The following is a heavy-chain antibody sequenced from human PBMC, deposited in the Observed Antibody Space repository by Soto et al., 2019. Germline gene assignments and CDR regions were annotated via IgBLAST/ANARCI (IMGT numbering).Heavy chain of an antibody. CDR1: GYTFTNYY. CDR3: ARDLAAGDH. J-gene: IGHJ4*02. V-gene: IGHV1-46*01. D-gene: IGHD6-13*01. Sequence: QVQLVQSGAEVKKPGASVKVSCKASGYTFTNYYIHWVRQAPGQGLEWMGIINPTSGSTNDAQKFEGRVTLTYDTSTTTAYMELSGLRSEDTAVLYCARDLAAGDHWGQGTVVTVSS. CDR2: INPTSGST.